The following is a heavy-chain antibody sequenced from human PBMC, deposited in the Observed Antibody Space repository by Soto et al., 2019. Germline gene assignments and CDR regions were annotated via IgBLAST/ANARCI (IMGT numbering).Heavy chain of an antibody. Sequence: GGSLRLSCAASGFTFSSYSMNWVRQAPGKGLEWVSSISSSSSYIYYADSVKGRFTISRDNAKNSLYLQMNSLRAEDTAVYYCTVVTRLSLSKYGMDVWGQGTTVTVSS. CDR2: ISSSSSYI. J-gene: IGHJ6*02. V-gene: IGHV3-21*01. CDR1: GFTFSSYS. CDR3: TVVTRLSLSKYGMDV. D-gene: IGHD2-15*01.